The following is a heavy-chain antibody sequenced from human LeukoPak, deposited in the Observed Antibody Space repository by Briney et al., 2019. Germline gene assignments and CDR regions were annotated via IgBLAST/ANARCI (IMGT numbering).Heavy chain of an antibody. D-gene: IGHD3-10*01. CDR2: ISPYNGNT. J-gene: IGHJ4*02. CDR1: GYTFISYG. Sequence: GASVKVSCKASGYTFISYGVTWVRQAPGQGLEWMGWISPYNGNTNYAQELLGRVTMTTDTSTSTAYMELRSLRSDDTAVYYCARWYPQIYKYGSISPFDYWGQGTLVTVSS. V-gene: IGHV1-18*01. CDR3: ARWYPQIYKYGSISPFDY.